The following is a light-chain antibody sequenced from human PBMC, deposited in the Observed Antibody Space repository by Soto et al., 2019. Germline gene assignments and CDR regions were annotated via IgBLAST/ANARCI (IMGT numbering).Light chain of an antibody. CDR2: DAS. Sequence: EIVLKQSPATLSLSPGERATLSCRASQSVNNYLAWYQQKPGQAPRLLIYDASSRATGIPDRFSGSGSGTEFTLTISSLQSEDFAVYYCQQYNNWPWTFGQGTKVDIK. CDR3: QQYNNWPWT. V-gene: IGKV3D-15*01. CDR1: QSVNNY. J-gene: IGKJ1*01.